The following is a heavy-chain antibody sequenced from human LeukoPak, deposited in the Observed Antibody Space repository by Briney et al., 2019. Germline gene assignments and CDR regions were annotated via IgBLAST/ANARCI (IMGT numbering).Heavy chain of an antibody. CDR2: IKQDGSAK. CDR1: GFTFNRYW. CDR3: ARDYSKRGNWEIQGDP. J-gene: IGHJ5*02. D-gene: IGHD7-27*01. V-gene: IGHV3-7*01. Sequence: GGSLRLSCAASGFTFNRYWMSWVRQAPGKELQWVANIKQDGSAKYYVDSVKGRFTISRDNAKNSLYLQMNSLRAEDTAVYYCARDYSKRGNWEIQGDPWGQGTLVTVSS.